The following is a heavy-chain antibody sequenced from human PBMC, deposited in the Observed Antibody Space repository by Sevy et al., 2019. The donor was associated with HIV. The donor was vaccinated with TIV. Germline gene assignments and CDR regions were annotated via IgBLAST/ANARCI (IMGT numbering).Heavy chain of an antibody. CDR2: IQYDGSNK. J-gene: IGHJ4*02. V-gene: IGHV3-30*02. CDR3: VKEGGGEGGDH. CDR1: GFSYSSYG. Sequence: GGSLRLSWAASGFSYSSYGRHWVRQAPGKGLEWVAYIQYDGSNKDYADSVKGRFTISSDNSKNKLDLQMNSLRVEDKDVYYCVKEGGGEGGDHWGQGTLVTVSS. D-gene: IGHD2-21*01.